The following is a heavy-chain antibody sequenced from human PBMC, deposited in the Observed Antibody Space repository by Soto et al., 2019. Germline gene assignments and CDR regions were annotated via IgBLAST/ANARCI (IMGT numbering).Heavy chain of an antibody. Sequence: SETLSVTCTVSCGSISSYYWSWIRQPPGKGLEWIGYIYYSGSTNYNPSLKSRVTISVDTSKNQFSLKLSSVTAADTAVYYCARRDSSGIAAGAFDIWGQGTMVTVSS. CDR3: ARRDSSGIAAGAFDI. V-gene: IGHV4-59*08. D-gene: IGHD6-13*01. CDR1: CGSISSYY. CDR2: IYYSGST. J-gene: IGHJ3*02.